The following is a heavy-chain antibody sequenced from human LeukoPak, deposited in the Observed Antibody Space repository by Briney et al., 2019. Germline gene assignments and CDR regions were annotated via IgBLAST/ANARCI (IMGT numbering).Heavy chain of an antibody. Sequence: GASTKVSCKASGYTFTSYDINWVRRATGQGLEWMGWMNPNSGNTGYAQKFQGRVTMTRNTSISTAYMELSSLRSEDTAVYYCARESGEYSSSPYDYWGQGTLVTVSS. CDR1: GYTFTSYD. J-gene: IGHJ4*02. CDR2: MNPNSGNT. CDR3: ARESGEYSSSPYDY. D-gene: IGHD6-6*01. V-gene: IGHV1-8*01.